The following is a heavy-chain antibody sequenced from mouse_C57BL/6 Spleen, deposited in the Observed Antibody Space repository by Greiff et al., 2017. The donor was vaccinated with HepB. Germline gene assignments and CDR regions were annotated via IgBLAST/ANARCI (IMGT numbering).Heavy chain of an antibody. CDR3: ARHEEGIYYDYDVYFDY. D-gene: IGHD2-4*01. CDR1: GYTFTEYT. V-gene: IGHV1-62-2*01. CDR2: FYPGSGSI. Sequence: QVHVKQSGAELVKPGASVKLSCKASGYTFTEYTIHWVKQRSGQGLEWIGWFYPGSGSIKYNEKFKDKATLTADKSSSTVYMELSRLTSEDSAVYFCARHEEGIYYDYDVYFDYWGQGTTLTVSS. J-gene: IGHJ2*01.